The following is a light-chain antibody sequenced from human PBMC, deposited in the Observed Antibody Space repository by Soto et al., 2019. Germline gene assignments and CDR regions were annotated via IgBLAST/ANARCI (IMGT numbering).Light chain of an antibody. CDR3: QVWESSSFVV. J-gene: IGLJ2*01. V-gene: IGLV3-21*02. CDR2: GDS. CDR1: NIGSKS. Sequence: SYELTQPPSVSVAPGQTARITCGGNNIGSKSVHWYQQKPGQAPVLVVYGDSDRPSGIPERFSGSNSGNTATLTISRVEAGDEADYYCQVWESSSFVVFGGGTQLTVL.